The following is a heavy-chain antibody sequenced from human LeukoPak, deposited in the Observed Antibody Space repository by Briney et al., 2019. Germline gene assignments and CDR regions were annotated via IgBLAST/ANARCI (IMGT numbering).Heavy chain of an antibody. J-gene: IGHJ6*02. CDR3: ARDTVMMVGSYYYGKDV. V-gene: IGHV1-18*01. Sequence: ASVKVSCKASGYTFNSFGISWVRQARGQGLEWMGWISAYNGNTHHPEKLQGRLTMTTDTPTSTAYMELRSLRSDDTAIYYCARDTVMMVGSYYYGKDVWGQGTTVTVSS. D-gene: IGHD2-15*01. CDR2: ISAYNGNT. CDR1: GYTFNSFG.